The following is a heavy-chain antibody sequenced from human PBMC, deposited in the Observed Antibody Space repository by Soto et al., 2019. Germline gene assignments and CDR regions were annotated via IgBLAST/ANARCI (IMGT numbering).Heavy chain of an antibody. CDR3: AKASAYGSGSLGN. CDR1: GFTFSGYA. V-gene: IGHV3-23*01. J-gene: IGHJ4*02. Sequence: GGSLRLSCVGSGFTFSGYAMTWVRQAPGRGLEWVSLISGSGGGTFYADSVKGRFTISRDNSKNTLHLQMNSLRAEDAAIYYCAKASAYGSGSLGNWGQGALVTVSS. D-gene: IGHD3-10*01. CDR2: ISGSGGGT.